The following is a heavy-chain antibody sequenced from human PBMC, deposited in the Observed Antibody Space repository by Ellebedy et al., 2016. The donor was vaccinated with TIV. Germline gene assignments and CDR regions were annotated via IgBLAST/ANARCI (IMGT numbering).Heavy chain of an antibody. Sequence: SETLSLXCTVSGGSISSGGYYWSWIRQHPGKGLEWIGYIYYSGSTYYNPSLKSRVTISVDTSKNQFSLKLSSVTAADTAVYYCARQGDYGSGTNYVGEDYWGQGTLVTVSS. J-gene: IGHJ4*02. V-gene: IGHV4-31*03. D-gene: IGHD3-10*01. CDR2: IYYSGST. CDR1: GGSISSGGYY. CDR3: ARQGDYGSGTNYVGEDY.